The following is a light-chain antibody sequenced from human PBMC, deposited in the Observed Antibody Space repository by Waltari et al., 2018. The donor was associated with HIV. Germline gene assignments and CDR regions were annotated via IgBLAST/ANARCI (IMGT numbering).Light chain of an antibody. CDR3: SSYTISSTLV. CDR2: DVS. Sequence: QSALTQPASVAASPGKSITISCTGRSSDVGGYNYVSWYQQHPGKAPKLMIYDVSNRPSGVSNRFSGSKSGNTASLTISGLQADDEADYYCSSYTISSTLVFSGGTKLTVL. V-gene: IGLV2-14*01. J-gene: IGLJ2*01. CDR1: SSDVGGYNY.